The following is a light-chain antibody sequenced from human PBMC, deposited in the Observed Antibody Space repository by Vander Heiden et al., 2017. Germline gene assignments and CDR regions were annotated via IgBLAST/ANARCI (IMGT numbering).Light chain of an antibody. CDR1: SGDVCGYNF. CDR2: EVS. CDR3: NSYTTSSTVV. V-gene: IGLV2-14*01. Sequence: QSALTQPASVSGSPGQSITISCTVTSGDVCGYNFVSWYQHHPVKPPKLLIYEVSNRPSGVSNRFSGSKSGNTASLTISGLQAEDEADYYCNSYTTSSTVVFGGGTKLTVL. J-gene: IGLJ2*01.